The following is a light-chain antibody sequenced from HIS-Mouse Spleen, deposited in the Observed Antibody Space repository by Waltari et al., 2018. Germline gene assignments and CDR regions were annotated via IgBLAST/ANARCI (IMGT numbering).Light chain of an antibody. CDR3: SSYTSSSTWV. Sequence: QSALTQPASVSGSPGQSITISCTGTSSDVGGYNYVSCDQQHPGKAPKLMIYDVSSRPSWGSSRFSGYKSGNTASLTISGLQAEDEADYYCSSYTSSSTWVFGGGTKLTVL. V-gene: IGLV2-14*03. CDR2: DVS. J-gene: IGLJ3*02. CDR1: SSDVGGYNY.